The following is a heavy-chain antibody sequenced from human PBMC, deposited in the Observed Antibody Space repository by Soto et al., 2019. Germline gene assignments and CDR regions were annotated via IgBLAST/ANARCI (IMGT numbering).Heavy chain of an antibody. D-gene: IGHD6-19*01. CDR3: ARDQWLKVPAVVGDKFDS. CDR2: INSYNGDT. V-gene: IGHV1-18*04. CDR1: GYDFIGHG. J-gene: IGHJ5*01. Sequence: QVQLVQSGGEEKKPGASVKVSCKASGYDFIGHGISWVRQAHGQGLEWMGWINSYNGDTKYARKYQDRITLTKDKSTRTVYMELTSLRSDDTAVYYCARDQWLKVPAVVGDKFDSWGQGTLVTVSS.